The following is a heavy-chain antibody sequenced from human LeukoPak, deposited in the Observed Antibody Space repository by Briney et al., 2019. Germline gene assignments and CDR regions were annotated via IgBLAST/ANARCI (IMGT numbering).Heavy chain of an antibody. V-gene: IGHV4-59*01. Sequence: SETLSLTCTVSGGSISPYYWSWIRQPPGKGLEGSGSIYYSGSTHYNLYLNSRVSISVDASKNQFSLKLSSVTAADTAVYYCAREYPWFDPWGQGTLVTVSS. CDR3: AREYPWFDP. J-gene: IGHJ5*02. D-gene: IGHD2-2*02. CDR2: IYYSGST. CDR1: GGSISPYY.